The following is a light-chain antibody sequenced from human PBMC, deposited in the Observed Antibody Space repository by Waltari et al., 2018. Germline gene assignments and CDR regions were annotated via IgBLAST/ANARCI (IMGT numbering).Light chain of an antibody. Sequence: DIQMTQSPASLSASVGDRVTITCRASQTITSYLNWYQHRTGKPPQHLIFAASRLQNGVPSRFSGSGSGTTFSLTISNVQPEDFATYFCQQTYSSPYTFGQGTKVDIQ. V-gene: IGKV1-39*01. CDR1: QTITSY. CDR2: AAS. J-gene: IGKJ2*01. CDR3: QQTYSSPYT.